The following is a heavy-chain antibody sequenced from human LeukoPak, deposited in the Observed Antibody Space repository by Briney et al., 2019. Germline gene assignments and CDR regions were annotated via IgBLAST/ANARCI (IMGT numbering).Heavy chain of an antibody. V-gene: IGHV4-61*02. J-gene: IGHJ3*02. Sequence: SETLSLTCTVPGDSISSGDYYWSWIRQPAGKGLEWIGRISSSGSTNYNPSLKSRVTISVDTSKNQFSLKLSSVTAADTAVYFCARGPYSYDSSGAFDIWGQGTMVTVSS. CDR2: ISSSGST. D-gene: IGHD3-22*01. CDR1: GDSISSGDYY. CDR3: ARGPYSYDSSGAFDI.